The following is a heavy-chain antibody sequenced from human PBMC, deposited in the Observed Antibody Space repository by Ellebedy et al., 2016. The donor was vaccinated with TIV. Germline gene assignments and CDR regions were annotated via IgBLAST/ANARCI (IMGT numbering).Heavy chain of an antibody. CDR2: ISYDGSNK. CDR3: AKDDPSGSCDY. CDR1: GFTFSSYG. J-gene: IGHJ4*02. D-gene: IGHD1-26*01. V-gene: IGHV3-30*18. Sequence: GESLKISXAASGFTFSSYGMHWVRQAPGKGLEWVAVISYDGSNKYYADSVKGRFTISRDNSKNTLYLQMNSLRAEDTAVYYCAKDDPSGSCDYWGQGTLVTVSS.